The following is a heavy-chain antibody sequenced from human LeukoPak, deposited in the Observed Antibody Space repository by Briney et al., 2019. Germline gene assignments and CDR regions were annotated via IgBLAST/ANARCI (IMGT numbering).Heavy chain of an antibody. CDR3: AREMITMVRGVKNYFDY. J-gene: IGHJ4*02. V-gene: IGHV4-31*11. D-gene: IGHD3-10*01. Sequence: SETLSLTCAVYGGSFSGYYWSWIRQHPGKGLEWIGYIYYSGSTYYNPSLKSRVTISVDTSKNQFSLKLSSVTAADTAVYYCAREMITMVRGVKNYFDYWGQGTLVTVSP. CDR1: GGSFSGYY. CDR2: IYYSGST.